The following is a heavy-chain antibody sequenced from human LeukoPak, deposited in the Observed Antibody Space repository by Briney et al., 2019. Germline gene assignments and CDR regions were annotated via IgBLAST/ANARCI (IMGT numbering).Heavy chain of an antibody. CDR2: ISAYNGKT. Sequence: ASVKVSCKASGYTFTSYGISWVRQAPGQGLEWMGWISAYNGKTFYAEKFQGRVTMTRDTSTNTAYMELRSLGSGDTAVYYCAGGRTDIVVVPATLRNYYFDYWGQGTLVTVSS. CDR3: AGGRTDIVVVPATLRNYYFDY. V-gene: IGHV1-18*01. CDR1: GYTFTSYG. D-gene: IGHD2-2*01. J-gene: IGHJ4*02.